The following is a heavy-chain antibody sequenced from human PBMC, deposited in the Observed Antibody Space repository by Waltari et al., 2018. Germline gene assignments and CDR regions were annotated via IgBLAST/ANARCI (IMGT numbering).Heavy chain of an antibody. CDR3: ARERGYYDILTGYVNSYWYFDL. J-gene: IGHJ2*01. Sequence: QVQLQQWGAGLLKPSETLSLTCAVYGGSFSGYYWSWIRQPPGKGLEWIGEINHSGSTTYNPSLKSRVTISVDTSKNQFSRKLSSVAAADTAVYYCARERGYYDILTGYVNSYWYFDLWGRGTLVTVSS. V-gene: IGHV4-34*01. CDR1: GGSFSGYY. CDR2: INHSGST. D-gene: IGHD3-9*01.